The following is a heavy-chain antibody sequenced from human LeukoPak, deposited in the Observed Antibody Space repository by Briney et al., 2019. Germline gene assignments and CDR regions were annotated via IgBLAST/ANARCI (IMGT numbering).Heavy chain of an antibody. Sequence: GGSLRLSCAASGFTFSSYGMHWVRQAPGKGLEWVAVISYDGSNKYYADSVKGRFTISRDNAKNSLYLQMNSLRAEDTAVYYCARDSSITMVRGVMVCDYWGQGTLVTVSS. V-gene: IGHV3-30*03. CDR1: GFTFSSYG. J-gene: IGHJ4*02. D-gene: IGHD3-10*01. CDR2: ISYDGSNK. CDR3: ARDSSITMVRGVMVCDY.